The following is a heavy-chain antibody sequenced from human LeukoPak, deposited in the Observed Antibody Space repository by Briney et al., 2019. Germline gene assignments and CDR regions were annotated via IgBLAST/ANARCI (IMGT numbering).Heavy chain of an antibody. D-gene: IGHD3-3*01. V-gene: IGHV5-51*01. CDR1: GYSFTSYW. CDR3: AGNLGRDVWSGYYYY. Sequence: GESLKISLKGSGYSFTSYWIGWVRQMPGKGLEGMGIIYPGDTDTRYSPSFQGQVTISADKSISPAYLQWSSLKASDTAMYYCAGNLGRDVWSGYYYYWGQGTLVTVSS. J-gene: IGHJ4*02. CDR2: IYPGDTDT.